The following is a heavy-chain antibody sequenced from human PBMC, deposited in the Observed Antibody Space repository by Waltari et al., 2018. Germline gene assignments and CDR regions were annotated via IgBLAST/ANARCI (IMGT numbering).Heavy chain of an antibody. CDR3: AREVVVAATAFDM. Sequence: QVQLVASGGGWVKPGGSLRISCAAPGFTFSDDYMSWIRQAPGKGLEWISYISSSSSRIYYADSVKGRFTISRDNAKNSLYLQMNSLRVEDTALYYCAREVVVAATAFDMWGQGTMVTVSS. J-gene: IGHJ3*02. CDR2: ISSSSSRI. CDR1: GFTFSDDY. D-gene: IGHD2-15*01. V-gene: IGHV3-11*04.